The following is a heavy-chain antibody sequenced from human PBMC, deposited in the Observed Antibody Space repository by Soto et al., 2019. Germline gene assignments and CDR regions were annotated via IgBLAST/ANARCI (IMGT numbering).Heavy chain of an antibody. V-gene: IGHV1-46*01. J-gene: IGHJ3*02. D-gene: IGHD2-15*01. CDR3: AREGPPTYCSGGSCYSFDI. Sequence: GASVKVSCKASGYTFTSYYMHWVRQAPGQGLEWMGIINPSGGSTSYAQKFQGRVTMTRDTSTSTVYMELSSLRSEDTAVYYCAREGPPTYCSGGSCYSFDIWGQGTMVT. CDR2: INPSGGST. CDR1: GYTFTSYY.